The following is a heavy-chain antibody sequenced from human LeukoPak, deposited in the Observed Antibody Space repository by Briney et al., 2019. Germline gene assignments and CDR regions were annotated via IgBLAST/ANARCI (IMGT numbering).Heavy chain of an antibody. CDR2: IVPVLGTA. D-gene: IGHD3-22*01. J-gene: IGHJ4*02. CDR3: ARLYYYDSSGYFDY. V-gene: IGHV1-69*05. CDR1: GGTFSNYA. Sequence: SVKVSCKASGGTFSNYAINWVRQAPGQGLDWLGGIVPVLGTANYAQKFQGRVTITTDESTSTVYMELSSLRSDDTAVYYCARLYYYDSSGYFDYWGQGTLVTVSS.